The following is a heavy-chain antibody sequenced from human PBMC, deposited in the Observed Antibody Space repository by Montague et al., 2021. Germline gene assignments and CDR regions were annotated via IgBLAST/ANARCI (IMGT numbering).Heavy chain of an antibody. Sequence: SETLSLTCGVYGGSISASYLTLIRPSPEKGLGRIGEVRHIRSTHYNPSTKSRVPMSVDKSKNQFSLKLRSVNAADTAVYYCASDRGPFDYWGQGTVVTVSS. D-gene: IGHD3-10*01. CDR1: GGSISASY. J-gene: IGHJ4*02. CDR2: VRHIRST. CDR3: ASDRGPFDY. V-gene: IGHV4-34*01.